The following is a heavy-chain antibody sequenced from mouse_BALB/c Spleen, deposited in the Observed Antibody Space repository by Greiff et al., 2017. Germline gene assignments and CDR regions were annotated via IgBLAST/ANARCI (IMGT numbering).Heavy chain of an antibody. D-gene: IGHD2-2*01. J-gene: IGHJ4*01. Sequence: VMLVESGPGLVQPSQSLSITCTVSGFSLTSYGVHWVRQSPGKGLEWLGVIWSGGSTDYNAAFISRLSISKDNSKSQVFFKMNSLQADDTAIYYCARKGGYDYYAMDYWGQGTSVTVSS. CDR2: IWSGGST. CDR3: ARKGGYDYYAMDY. V-gene: IGHV2-4-1*01. CDR1: GFSLTSYG.